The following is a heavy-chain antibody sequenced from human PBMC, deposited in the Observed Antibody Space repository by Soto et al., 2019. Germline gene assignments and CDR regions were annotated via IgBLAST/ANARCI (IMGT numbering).Heavy chain of an antibody. Sequence: GTLRLSGAASGFTFIDYWMSWVRQAPGKGLELVANLNQDGNEKNYMDYVKGRFTISRDNAKNSVYLQLNSLRAEDTAVYYCARDKFSGTYYIKGVTYLFDYWGQGALVTVSS. V-gene: IGHV3-7*03. D-gene: IGHD1-26*01. CDR3: ARDKFSGTYYIKGVTYLFDY. CDR2: LNQDGNEK. CDR1: GFTFIDYW. J-gene: IGHJ4*02.